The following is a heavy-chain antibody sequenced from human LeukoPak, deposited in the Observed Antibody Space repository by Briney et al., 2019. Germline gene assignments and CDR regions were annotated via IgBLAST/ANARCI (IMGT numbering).Heavy chain of an antibody. J-gene: IGHJ4*02. V-gene: IGHV1-46*01. D-gene: IGHD1-26*01. CDR1: GYTFTSYY. CDR3: ARGEGGIVGATEFDY. CDR2: INPSGGST. Sequence: ASVKVSCKASGYTFTSYYMHWVRQAPGQGLEWMGIINPSGGSTSYAQKFQGRVTMTRDTSISTAYMELSRLRSDDTAVYYCARGEGGIVGATEFDYWGQGTLVTVSS.